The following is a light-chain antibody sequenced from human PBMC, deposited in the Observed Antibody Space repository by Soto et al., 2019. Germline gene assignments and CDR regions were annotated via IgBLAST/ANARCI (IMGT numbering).Light chain of an antibody. V-gene: IGKV1-5*01. J-gene: IGKJ5*01. CDR3: QQYSHLIT. CDR1: QTISSW. CDR2: DAS. Sequence: DIQMTQSPSTLSGSVGDRVTITFRASQTISSWLAWYQQKLGKAPKLLIYDASNLETGVPSRFSGSGSGTDFTFTISSLQPEDIATYYCQQYSHLITFGQGTRLEIK.